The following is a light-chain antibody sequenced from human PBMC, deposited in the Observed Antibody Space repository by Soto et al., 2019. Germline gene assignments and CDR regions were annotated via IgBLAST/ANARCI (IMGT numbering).Light chain of an antibody. Sequence: QSVLTQPASVSGSPGQSITISCTGTSSDVGGYNYVSWYQQHPGKAPKLMIYDVSNRPSGVSNRFSGSKSGYTASLTISGLQAEDEADYYCSSYTSMYVFGTGTKVTVL. J-gene: IGLJ1*01. V-gene: IGLV2-14*01. CDR3: SSYTSMYV. CDR1: SSDVGGYNY. CDR2: DVS.